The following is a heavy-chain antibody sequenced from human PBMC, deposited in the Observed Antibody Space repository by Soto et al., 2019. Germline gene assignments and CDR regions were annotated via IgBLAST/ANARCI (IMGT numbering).Heavy chain of an antibody. CDR2: ISYDGAKK. J-gene: IGHJ6*02. Sequence: QELLVESGGGVVQPGRSLRLSCAASGFIFSRYAMHWVRQSPGKGLEGVAVISYDGAKKYYADSVEGRYTISRDDSKNTLYLQMNSLRVEDTAXXYCARAHXGMDVWGQGTTVIVSS. CDR3: ARAHXGMDV. V-gene: IGHV3-30-3*01. CDR1: GFIFSRYA.